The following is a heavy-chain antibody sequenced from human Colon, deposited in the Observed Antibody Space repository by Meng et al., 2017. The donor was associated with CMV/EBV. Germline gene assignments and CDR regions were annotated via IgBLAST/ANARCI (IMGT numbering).Heavy chain of an antibody. CDR2: ISYDGSNI. J-gene: IGHJ4*02. D-gene: IGHD2-15*01. CDR3: ARDAVVETPTRSRVGHFDY. CDR1: GFTFSHYA. V-gene: IGHV3-30*04. Sequence: GESLKISCSASGFTFSHYAMHWVRQAPGKGLEWVALISYDGSNILYADSVEGRFTISRDNSKDTLFLQMNSLKAEDTAVYSCARDAVVETPTRSRVGHFDYWGQGTLVTVSS.